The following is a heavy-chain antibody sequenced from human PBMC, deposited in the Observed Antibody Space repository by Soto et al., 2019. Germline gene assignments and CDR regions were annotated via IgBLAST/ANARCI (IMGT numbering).Heavy chain of an antibody. CDR1: GFTFSSYA. CDR2: ISSNGGST. CDR3: VKDGLGYCSSTSCYVDI. J-gene: IGHJ3*02. D-gene: IGHD2-2*01. Sequence: PGGSLRLSCSASGFTFSSYAMHWVRQAPGKGLEYVSAISSNGGSTYYADSVKGRFTISRDNSKNTLYLQMSSLRAEDTAVYYCVKDGLGYCSSTSCYVDIWGQGTMVT. V-gene: IGHV3-64D*06.